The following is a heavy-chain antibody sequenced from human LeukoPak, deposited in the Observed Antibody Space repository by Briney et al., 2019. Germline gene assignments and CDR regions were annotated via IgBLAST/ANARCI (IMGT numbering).Heavy chain of an antibody. J-gene: IGHJ4*02. CDR3: ARGGEYDSSGYFPNFDY. D-gene: IGHD3-22*01. V-gene: IGHV4-34*01. Sequence: SETLSLTCAVYGGSFSGYYWSWIRQPPGKGLEWIGEINHSGSTNYNPSLKSRVTTSVDTSKNQFSLKLSSVTAADTAVYYCARGGEYDSSGYFPNFDYWGQGTLVTVSS. CDR2: INHSGST. CDR1: GGSFSGYY.